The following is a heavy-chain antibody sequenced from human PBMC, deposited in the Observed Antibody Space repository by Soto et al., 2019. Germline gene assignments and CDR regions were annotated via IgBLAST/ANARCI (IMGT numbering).Heavy chain of an antibody. CDR2: ISYDGSNK. V-gene: IGHV3-30*18. Sequence: QVQLVESGGGVVQPGRSLRLSCAASGFTFSSYGMHWVRQAPGKGLEWVAVISYDGSNKYYADSVKGRFTISRDNSKNTLYLQMNSLRAEDTAVYYCAKAGSIAAAGYYYGMDVWGQGTTVTVSS. CDR3: AKAGSIAAAGYYYGMDV. J-gene: IGHJ6*02. D-gene: IGHD6-13*01. CDR1: GFTFSSYG.